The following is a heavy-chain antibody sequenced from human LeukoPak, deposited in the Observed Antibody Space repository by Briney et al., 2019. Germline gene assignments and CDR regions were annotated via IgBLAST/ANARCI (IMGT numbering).Heavy chain of an antibody. CDR1: GGSISSGSYY. CDR3: ARATTGRIVGATSGPYFDL. V-gene: IGHV4-61*02. Sequence: SETLSPTCTVSGGSISSGSYYWSWIRQPAGKGLEWIGRIYTSGSTNYNPSLKSRVTISVDTSKNQFSLKLSSVTAADTAVYYCARATTGRIVGATSGPYFDLWGRGTLVTVSS. D-gene: IGHD1-26*01. J-gene: IGHJ2*01. CDR2: IYTSGST.